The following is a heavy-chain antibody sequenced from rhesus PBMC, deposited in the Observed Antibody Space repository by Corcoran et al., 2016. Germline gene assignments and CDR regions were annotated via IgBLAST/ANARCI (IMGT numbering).Heavy chain of an antibody. Sequence: QVQLQESGPGLVKPSETLSLTCAVSGDSISSGYYFWSWIRQPPGKGLEWIGYITDNGSTGYNPSLKSRVTISRDTSKNQFSLKLSSVTAADTAVYSCASDWGYWGQGVLVTVSS. CDR2: ITDNGST. D-gene: IGHD3-34*01. CDR3: ASDWGY. V-gene: IGHV4-122*02. J-gene: IGHJ4*01. CDR1: GDSISSGYYF.